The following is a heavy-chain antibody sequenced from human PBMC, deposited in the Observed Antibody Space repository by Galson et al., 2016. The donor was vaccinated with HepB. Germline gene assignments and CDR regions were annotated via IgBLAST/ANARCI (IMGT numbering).Heavy chain of an antibody. CDR2: DSMDGRRK. CDR1: GFTFSQRG. D-gene: IGHD2/OR15-2a*01. J-gene: IGHJ4*02. Sequence: SLRLSCAASGFTFSQRGMHWVRQAPGKGLEWVAADSMDGRRKFYADSVKGRFTISRDNSNNMIFLQMSSLRVDDTAVYYCAKRHEYCPPVGCSVDSWGQGTLVSVSS. V-gene: IGHV3-30*18. CDR3: AKRHEYCPPVGCSVDS.